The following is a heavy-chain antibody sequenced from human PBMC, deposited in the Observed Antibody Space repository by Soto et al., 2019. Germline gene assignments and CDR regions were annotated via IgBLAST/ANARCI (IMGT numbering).Heavy chain of an antibody. CDR2: ISGRGGNT. CDR3: ANEGGSYRGGSFDY. CDR1: GFTFSSYA. D-gene: IGHD3-16*02. V-gene: IGHV3-23*01. Sequence: EVQLLESGGGLVQPGGSLRLSCAASGFTFSSYAMSWVRQAPGKGLEWVSAISGRGGNTYYADSVKGRFTISRDNSKNTLYLQRNSLRAEDTGVYYCANEGGSYRGGSFDYWGQGTLVTVSS. J-gene: IGHJ4*02.